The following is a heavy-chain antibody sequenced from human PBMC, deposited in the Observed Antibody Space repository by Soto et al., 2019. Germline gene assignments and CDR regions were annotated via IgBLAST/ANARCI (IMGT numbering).Heavy chain of an antibody. D-gene: IGHD1-26*01. J-gene: IGHJ4*01. Sequence: PGGSLRRACAASGVTFINFPLHWVRQAPGKGPEWVAVVSYDGSNKYYADSVKGRFTISRDNSKNKVYVQMNSLRAEDTALYYCARESDGSRTPFDYWGHGTLLTVSS. CDR2: VSYDGSNK. CDR1: GVTFINFP. V-gene: IGHV3-30-3*01. CDR3: ARESDGSRTPFDY.